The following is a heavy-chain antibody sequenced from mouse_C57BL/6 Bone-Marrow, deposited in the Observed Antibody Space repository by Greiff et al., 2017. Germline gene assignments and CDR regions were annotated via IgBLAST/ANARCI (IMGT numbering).Heavy chain of an antibody. J-gene: IGHJ1*03. V-gene: IGHV1-85*01. Sequence: QVQLQQSGPELVKPGASVKLSCKASGYTFTSYDINWVKQRPGQGLEWIGWIYPRDGSTKYNEKFKGKATLTVDTSSSTAYMELHSLTSEDSAVYLCERFEFDGSSGDWYVDVWGTGTTVTVSS. CDR1: GYTFTSYD. CDR3: ERFEFDGSSGDWYVDV. CDR2: IYPRDGST. D-gene: IGHD1-1*01.